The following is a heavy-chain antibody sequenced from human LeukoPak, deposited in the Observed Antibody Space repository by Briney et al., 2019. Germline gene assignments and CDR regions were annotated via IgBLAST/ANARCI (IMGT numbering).Heavy chain of an antibody. CDR1: GYSFTSYW. J-gene: IGHJ4*02. CDR3: ASQSLTSPSYYFDY. CDR2: IYPADSHT. D-gene: IGHD3-16*01. Sequence: RGESLKISCKGSGYSFTSYWIGWVRQMPGKGLEWMGIIYPADSHTRYSPSFHGQVTISADKSINTAYLQWSSLKASDTAVYYCASQSLTSPSYYFDYWGQGTLVTVSS. V-gene: IGHV5-51*01.